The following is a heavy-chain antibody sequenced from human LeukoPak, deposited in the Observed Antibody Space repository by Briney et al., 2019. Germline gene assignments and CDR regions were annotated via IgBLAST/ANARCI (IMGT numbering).Heavy chain of an antibody. J-gene: IGHJ4*02. CDR2: INHSGST. CDR3: ARGRQKYTVTTVGYYFDY. Sequence: SETLSLTCAVYGGSVSGYYWSWIRQPPGKGLEWIGEINHSGSTNYNPSLKSRVTISVDTSKNQFSLKLSSVTAADTAVYYCARGRQKYTVTTVGYYFDYWGQGTLVTVSS. V-gene: IGHV4-34*01. CDR1: GGSVSGYY. D-gene: IGHD4-11*01.